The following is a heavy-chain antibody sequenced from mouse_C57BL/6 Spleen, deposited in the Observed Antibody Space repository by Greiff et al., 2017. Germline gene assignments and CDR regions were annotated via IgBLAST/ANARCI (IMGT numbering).Heavy chain of an antibody. CDR2: IRLKSDNYAT. Sequence: EVQVVESGGGLVQPGGSMKLSCVASGFTFSNYWMNWVRQSPEKGLEWVAQIRLKSDNYATHYAESVKGRFTISRDDSKSSVYLQMNNLRAEDTGSYYCTGPGSSLVDYWGQGTTLTVSS. D-gene: IGHD1-1*01. CDR3: TGPGSSLVDY. V-gene: IGHV6-3*01. CDR1: GFTFSNYW. J-gene: IGHJ2*01.